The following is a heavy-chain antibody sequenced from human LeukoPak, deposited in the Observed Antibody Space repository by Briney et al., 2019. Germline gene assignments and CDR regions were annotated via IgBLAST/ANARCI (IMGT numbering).Heavy chain of an antibody. CDR2: IYYSGST. V-gene: IGHV4-59*12. J-gene: IGHJ4*02. Sequence: PSETLSLTCTVSGGSIRSDYWSWIRQPPGKGLEWIGYIYYSGSTDYNPSLKSRVTISVDTSKNQFSLKLSSVTAADTAVYYCARVGMIVVHHKPRGSLFFDYWGQGTLVTVSS. CDR1: GGSIRSDY. CDR3: ARVGMIVVHHKPRGSLFFDY. D-gene: IGHD3-22*01.